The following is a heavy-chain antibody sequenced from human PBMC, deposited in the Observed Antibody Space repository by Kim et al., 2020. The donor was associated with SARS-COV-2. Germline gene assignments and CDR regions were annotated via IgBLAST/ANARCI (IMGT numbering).Heavy chain of an antibody. Sequence: GGSLRLSCAASGFTFSSYAMSWVRQDPGKGLEWVSAISGSGGSTYYADSVKGRFTISRDNSKNTLYLQMNSLRAEDTAVYYCAKEGAGYYDILTGYQDFDYWGQGTLVTVSS. J-gene: IGHJ4*02. CDR2: ISGSGGST. D-gene: IGHD3-9*01. CDR1: GFTFSSYA. CDR3: AKEGAGYYDILTGYQDFDY. V-gene: IGHV3-23*01.